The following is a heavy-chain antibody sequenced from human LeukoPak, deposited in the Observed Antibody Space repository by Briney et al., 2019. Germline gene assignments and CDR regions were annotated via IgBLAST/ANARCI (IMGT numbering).Heavy chain of an antibody. CDR2: IIPIFGTA. D-gene: IGHD5-12*01. V-gene: IGHV1-69*01. CDR3: ARGEWLRLEPHYYYGMDV. J-gene: IGHJ6*04. CDR1: GGTFSSYA. Sequence: GSSVKVSCTASGGTFSSYAISWVRQAPGQGLEWMGGIIPIFGTANYAQKFQGRVTITADESTSTAYMELSSLRSEDTAVYYCARGEWLRLEPHYYYGMDVWGKGTTVTVSS.